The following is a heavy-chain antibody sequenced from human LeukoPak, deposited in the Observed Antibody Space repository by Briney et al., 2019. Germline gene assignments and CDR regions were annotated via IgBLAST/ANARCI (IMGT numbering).Heavy chain of an antibody. V-gene: IGHV1-46*01. D-gene: IGHD2-2*01. CDR1: GYTFTSYY. J-gene: IGHJ4*02. CDR2: INPSGGST. Sequence: ASVKVSCKASGYTFTSYYMHWVRQAPGQGLEWMGMINPSGGSTNYAQKFQGRVTMTRDTSTSTVYMELSSLRSEDTAMYYCARVRYCSNTSCPDFDYWGQGTLVTVSS. CDR3: ARVRYCSNTSCPDFDY.